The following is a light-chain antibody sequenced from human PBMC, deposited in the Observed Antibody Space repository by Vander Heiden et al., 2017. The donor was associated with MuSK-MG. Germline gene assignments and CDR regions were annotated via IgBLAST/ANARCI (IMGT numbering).Light chain of an antibody. CDR3: QQYGSSPYT. CDR2: GAS. CDR1: QSVSSSY. Sequence: EIVLTQSPGTLSLSPGERATLPCRASQSVSSSYLAWYQQKPGQAPRLLIYGASSRATGIPDRFSGSGSGTDFTLTISRLEPEDVAVYYCQQYGSSPYTFGQGTKVEIK. J-gene: IGKJ2*01. V-gene: IGKV3-20*01.